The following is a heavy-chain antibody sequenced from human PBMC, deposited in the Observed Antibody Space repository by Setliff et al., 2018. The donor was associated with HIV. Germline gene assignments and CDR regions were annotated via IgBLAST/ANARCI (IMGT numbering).Heavy chain of an antibody. V-gene: IGHV3-49*04. CDR3: TRDITMVRGVIITRRYYYYMDV. CDR1: GFTFGDYA. D-gene: IGHD3-10*01. CDR2: IRSKAYGGTT. Sequence: GGSLRLSCTASGFTFGDYAMSWVRQAPGKGPEWVGFIRSKAYGGTTEYAASVKGRFTISREYPKSIAYLQMNSLKTEDTAVYYCTRDITMVRGVIITRRYYYYMDVWGKGTTVTVSS. J-gene: IGHJ6*03.